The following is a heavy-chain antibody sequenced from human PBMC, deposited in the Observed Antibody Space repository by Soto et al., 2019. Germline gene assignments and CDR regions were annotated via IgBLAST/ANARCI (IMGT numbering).Heavy chain of an antibody. V-gene: IGHV1-18*01. Sequence: ASVKVSCKASGYTFTSYGISWVRQAPGQGLEWMGRISAYNGNTNYAQKHQGRGTMTTDTSTSTAYMGLRSLRSDDTAVYYCARDPRLLVYAAHPGSWFDSWGKGTLGTVAS. CDR2: ISAYNGNT. CDR1: GYTFTSYG. CDR3: ARDPRLLVYAAHPGSWFDS. D-gene: IGHD2-8*01. J-gene: IGHJ5*01.